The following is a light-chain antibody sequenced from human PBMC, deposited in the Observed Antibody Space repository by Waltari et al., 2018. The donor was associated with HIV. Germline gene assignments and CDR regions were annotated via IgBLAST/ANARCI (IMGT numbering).Light chain of an antibody. V-gene: IGLV2-14*01. Sequence: QSALTQPASVSGSPGQSITISCTGTSSDVGGYNYVSWYQQYPGKAPKLMIYDVSKRPSGVSNRCSGSKSGNTASLTVSGLQAEDEAHYYCSSYTSTSTFVFGGGTKLTVL. J-gene: IGLJ3*02. CDR3: SSYTSTSTFV. CDR1: SSDVGGYNY. CDR2: DVS.